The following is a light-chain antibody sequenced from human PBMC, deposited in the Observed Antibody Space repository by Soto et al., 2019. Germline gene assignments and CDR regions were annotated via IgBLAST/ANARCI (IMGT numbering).Light chain of an antibody. CDR3: QQYNSWPLT. CDR1: QSVGSD. Sequence: EFVLTHSPATLSVSPGERATLSCRASQSVGSDLAWYQQKPGQAPRLVIYDTSTRATGVPTRISGSGSGTEFTLTISSPQSEDFAVYYCQQYNSWPLTFGGGTKVDIK. V-gene: IGKV3D-15*01. J-gene: IGKJ4*01. CDR2: DTS.